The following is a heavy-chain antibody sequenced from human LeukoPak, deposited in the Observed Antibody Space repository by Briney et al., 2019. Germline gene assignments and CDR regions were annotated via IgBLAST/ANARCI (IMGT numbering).Heavy chain of an antibody. CDR3: ARGGSGDAFDY. CDR2: VYYTGNT. Sequence: PSETLSLTCTVSDGSINNYYWSWIRQPPGKGLEWIGYVYYTGNTNYSPSLKSRGTISVDTSKNQFSLKLRSMTAADTAVYYCARGGSGDAFDYWGQGTLVIVSS. D-gene: IGHD2-21*02. CDR1: DGSINNYY. J-gene: IGHJ4*02. V-gene: IGHV4-59*01.